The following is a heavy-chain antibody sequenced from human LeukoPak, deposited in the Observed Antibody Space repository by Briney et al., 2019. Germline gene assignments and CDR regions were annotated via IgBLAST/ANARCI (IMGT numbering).Heavy chain of an antibody. J-gene: IGHJ4*02. Sequence: ASVKVSCKASGYTFTGYYMHWVRQAPGQGLEWMGWINPNSGGTNYAQKFQGRVTMTRDTSISTAYMELSRLRSDDTAVYYCATDHCSSTSRYPDYWGQGTLVTVSS. V-gene: IGHV1-2*02. CDR1: GYTFTGYY. D-gene: IGHD2-2*01. CDR3: ATDHCSSTSRYPDY. CDR2: INPNSGGT.